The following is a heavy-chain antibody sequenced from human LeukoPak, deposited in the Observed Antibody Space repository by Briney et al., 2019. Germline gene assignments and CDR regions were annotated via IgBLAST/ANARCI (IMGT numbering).Heavy chain of an antibody. D-gene: IGHD1-26*01. CDR2: IFSSSTYI. J-gene: IGHJ6*03. Sequence: GGSLRLSCAASGFAFNTYSMNWVCQAPGKGVEWVSFIFSSSTYIYYADSVKGRFTISRDNAKNSLYLQMNSLRAEDTAVYYCARAPYSGSYGDYYYYMDLWGQGTTVTISS. CDR1: GFAFNTYS. CDR3: ARAPYSGSYGDYYYYMDL. V-gene: IGHV3-21*01.